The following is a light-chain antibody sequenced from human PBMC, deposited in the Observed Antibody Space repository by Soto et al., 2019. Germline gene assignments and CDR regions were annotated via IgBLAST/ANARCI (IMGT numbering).Light chain of an antibody. V-gene: IGKV1-5*01. CDR3: QQCHGYSS. CDR1: QNIERW. CDR2: DVS. J-gene: IGKJ2*03. Sequence: DIQMTQSPSTLSASVGDRVTITCRASQNIERWLAWYQQKPGKAPKLLLYDVSSLESGVPSRFSGSGSGTEFILTINGLQPDDFATYYCQQCHGYSSFGQGTKLEIK.